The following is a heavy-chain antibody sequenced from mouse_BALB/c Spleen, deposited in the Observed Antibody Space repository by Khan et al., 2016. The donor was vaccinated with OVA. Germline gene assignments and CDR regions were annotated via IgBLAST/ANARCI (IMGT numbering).Heavy chain of an antibody. V-gene: IGHV3-2*02. CDR3: ARRAYYGNWYFDV. J-gene: IGHJ1*01. Sequence: EVKLLESGPGLVKPSQSLSLTCTVTGYSITSDYAWNWIRQFPGNKLEWMGYISYSGSTRYNPSLKSRISITRDTSENQLFLQLNSVTTEDTATYYCARRAYYGNWYFDVWGAGTTVTGSS. CDR2: ISYSGST. D-gene: IGHD2-1*01. CDR1: GYSITSDYA.